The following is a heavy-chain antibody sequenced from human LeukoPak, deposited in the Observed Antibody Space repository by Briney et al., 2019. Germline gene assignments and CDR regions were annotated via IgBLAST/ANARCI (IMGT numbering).Heavy chain of an antibody. D-gene: IGHD5-24*01. CDR1: GGSFSGYY. V-gene: IGHV4-34*01. CDR3: ARASGWFGRDGYNSRHYYYYYMDV. Sequence: MSSETLSLTCAVYGGSFSGYYWSWIRQPPGKGLEWDGAINHIGRTTYHPSLKSRVTTSVDTSMNQFSLKLSSVTAADTAVYYCARASGWFGRDGYNSRHYYYYYMDVWGKGTTVTVSS. CDR2: INHIGRT. J-gene: IGHJ6*03.